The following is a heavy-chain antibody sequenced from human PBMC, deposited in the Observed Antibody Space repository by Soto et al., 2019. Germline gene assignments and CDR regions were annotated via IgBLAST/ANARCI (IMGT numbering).Heavy chain of an antibody. CDR1: GGTIRSPDW. Sequence: SETLSLTCGVSGGTIRSPDWWTWVRQPPGKGLEWIGEIFQSGSTNYTPSLESRVTISVDKPKNQFSLTLTSVTAADTAVYFCARGRGRYSSGWSWFDPWGQGILVTVSS. CDR2: IFQSGST. J-gene: IGHJ5*02. CDR3: ARGRGRYSSGWSWFDP. V-gene: IGHV4-4*02. D-gene: IGHD6-19*01.